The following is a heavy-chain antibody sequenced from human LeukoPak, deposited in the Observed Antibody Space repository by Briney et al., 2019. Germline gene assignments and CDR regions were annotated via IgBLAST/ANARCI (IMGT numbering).Heavy chain of an antibody. Sequence: GGSLRLSCTASGFTFRTYAMNWVRQAPGKGLEWLSGISGSGNGTYYADSVKGRFIISRGNSKNMVYLQMNSLTVEDTATYYCAKRTMSAFDSWGQGTLLIVSS. J-gene: IGHJ4*02. CDR3: AKRTMSAFDS. CDR2: ISGSGNGT. CDR1: GFTFRTYA. V-gene: IGHV3-23*01.